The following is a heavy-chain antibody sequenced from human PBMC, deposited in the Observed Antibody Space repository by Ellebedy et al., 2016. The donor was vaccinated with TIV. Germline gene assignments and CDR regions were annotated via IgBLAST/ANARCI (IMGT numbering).Heavy chain of an antibody. Sequence: GGSLRLXXAASGFTFSNAWMNWVRQAPGKGLEWVGRIKSKTDGGTTDYAAPVKGRFTISRDDSKNTLYLQMNSLKTEDTAVYYCTTHYDFWSGYLTPHYGMDVWGQGTTVTVSS. CDR3: TTHYDFWSGYLTPHYGMDV. J-gene: IGHJ6*02. D-gene: IGHD3-3*01. CDR2: IKSKTDGGTT. V-gene: IGHV3-15*07. CDR1: GFTFSNAW.